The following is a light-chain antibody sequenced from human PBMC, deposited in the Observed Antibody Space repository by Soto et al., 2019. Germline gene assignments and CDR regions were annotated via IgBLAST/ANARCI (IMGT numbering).Light chain of an antibody. Sequence: DIQMTQSPSSLSASVGDRVTITCRASQSISSYLNWYQQKPGKAPKLLIYAASSLQSEVPSRFSGSGSGTDFTLTISSLQPEEFATYYCQQRYSTPLTFGQGTRLEIK. CDR3: QQRYSTPLT. CDR2: AAS. J-gene: IGKJ5*01. V-gene: IGKV1-39*01. CDR1: QSISSY.